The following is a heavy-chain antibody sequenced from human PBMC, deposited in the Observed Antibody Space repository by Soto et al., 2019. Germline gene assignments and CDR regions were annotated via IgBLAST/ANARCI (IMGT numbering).Heavy chain of an antibody. Sequence: SETLSLTCNVSGGSISCYYWSWIRQSPGKGLEYIGYIYYRGSTNYNSSLKSRVTMSVDTSRNQFSLKMNSVTAADTAVYYCARQQLLPFYYALDVWGQGTTVTV. J-gene: IGHJ6*02. V-gene: IGHV4-59*01. CDR3: ARQQLLPFYYALDV. D-gene: IGHD1-26*01. CDR2: IYYRGST. CDR1: GGSISCYY.